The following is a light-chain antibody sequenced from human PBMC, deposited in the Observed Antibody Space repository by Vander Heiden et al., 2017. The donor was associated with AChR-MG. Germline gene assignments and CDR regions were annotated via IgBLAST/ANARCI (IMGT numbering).Light chain of an antibody. CDR1: SSDVGGSNS. V-gene: IGLV2-11*01. J-gene: IGLJ1*01. Sequence: QSALTQPRSVSGSPGQSVTISCTGSSSDVGGSNSVSWYQQRPGRAPKVMIYDVTRRPSGVPDRFSGSRSGNTASLTISGLQADDEGDYYCCSYVGSDTYVFGSGTKVTVL. CDR2: DVT. CDR3: CSYVGSDTYV.